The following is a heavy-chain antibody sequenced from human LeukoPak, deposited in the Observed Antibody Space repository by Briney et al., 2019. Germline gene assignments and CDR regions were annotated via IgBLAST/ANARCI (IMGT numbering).Heavy chain of an antibody. J-gene: IGHJ4*01. CDR1: GFTFSSYA. CDR3: ATHMTRGIVLPTAPFDS. CDR2: ISTSGGST. Sequence: PGGSLRLSCAASGFTFSSYALTWVRQAPGKGLEWVSSISTSGGSTYYADSVKGRFTISRDISKDTLHLQMNSLRAEDTAEYYCATHMTRGIVLPTAPFDSWGRGTLVTVSS. D-gene: IGHD2-2*01. V-gene: IGHV3-23*01.